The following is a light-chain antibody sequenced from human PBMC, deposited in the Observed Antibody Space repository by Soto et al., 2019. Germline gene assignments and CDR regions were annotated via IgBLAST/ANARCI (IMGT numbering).Light chain of an antibody. J-gene: IGKJ4*01. CDR1: QDITKS. V-gene: IGKV1-33*01. Sequence: DIQMTQSPTSLSASIGDRVTISCQASQDITKSLNWYQQKAGKAPKVLIYDASNLETGVPSRFSGTGSGTEFTLTISTLQPEDVATYYCQQFAHLPTFGGGTKVDIK. CDR2: DAS. CDR3: QQFAHLPT.